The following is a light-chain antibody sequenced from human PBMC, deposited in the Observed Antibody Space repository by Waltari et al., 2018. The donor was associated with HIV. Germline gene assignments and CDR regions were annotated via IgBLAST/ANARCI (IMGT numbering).Light chain of an antibody. CDR1: QDISND. J-gene: IGKJ1*01. V-gene: IGKV1-33*01. Sequence: DIQMTQSPSSLSASVGDRVTITCQASQDISNDLNWYQQKPGKAPKLLIYDASSLETGVPSRFSGSGSGTDFTFTISSLQPEDLATYYCQQYDNLPRTFGQGTKVEIK. CDR2: DAS. CDR3: QQYDNLPRT.